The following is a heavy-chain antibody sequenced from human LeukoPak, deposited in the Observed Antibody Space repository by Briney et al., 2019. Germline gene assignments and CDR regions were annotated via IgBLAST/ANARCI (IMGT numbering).Heavy chain of an antibody. D-gene: IGHD3-22*01. CDR2: IYHSGST. CDR3: ARSPIITMIVVVISAFDI. Sequence: SSETLSLTCAVSGVSISRGGYSWSWIRQPPGKGLEWIGYIYHSGSTNYNPSLKSRLTISVDTSNNQFSLRLSSVTAADTAVYYCARSPIITMIVVVISAFDIWGQGTMVTVSS. V-gene: IGHV4-30-4*07. CDR1: GVSISRGGYS. J-gene: IGHJ3*02.